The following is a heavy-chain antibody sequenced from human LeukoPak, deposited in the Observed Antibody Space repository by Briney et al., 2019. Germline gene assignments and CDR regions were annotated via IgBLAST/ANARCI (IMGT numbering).Heavy chain of an antibody. CDR3: AAGELLVDY. V-gene: IGHV4-34*01. CDR1: GGSFSGYY. D-gene: IGHD3-10*01. J-gene: IGHJ4*02. Sequence: PSETLSLTCAVYGGSFSGYYWSWIRQPPGKGLEWIGEINHSGSTNYNPSLKSRVTISVDTSKNQFSLKLSSVTAADTAVYYCAAGELLVDYWGQGTLVTVSS. CDR2: INHSGST.